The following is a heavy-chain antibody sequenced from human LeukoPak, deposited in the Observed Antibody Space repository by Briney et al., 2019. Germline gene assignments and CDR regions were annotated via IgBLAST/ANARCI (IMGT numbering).Heavy chain of an antibody. V-gene: IGHV4-38-2*02. CDR2: IYHSGST. CDR1: GYSISSGYY. CDR3: ARDVSSITMPRGRDY. D-gene: IGHD3-10*01. J-gene: IGHJ4*02. Sequence: PSETLSLTCTISGYSISSGYYWGWIRQPPGEGLEWIGSIYHSGSTYYNPSLKSRVTISVDTSKNQFSLKLSSVTAADTAVYYCARDVSSITMPRGRDYWGQGTLVTVSS.